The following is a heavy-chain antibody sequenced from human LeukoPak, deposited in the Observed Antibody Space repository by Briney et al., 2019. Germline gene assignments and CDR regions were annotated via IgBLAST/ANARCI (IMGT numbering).Heavy chain of an antibody. CDR2: IYSGGST. Sequence: GGSLRLSCAASGFTVSSNYMSWVRQAPGKGLEWVSVIYSGGSTYYADSVKGRFTISRHNSKNTLYLQMNSLRAGDTAVYYCARFGYSSGWSDAFDIWGQGTMVTVSS. V-gene: IGHV3-53*04. CDR3: ARFGYSSGWSDAFDI. D-gene: IGHD6-19*01. CDR1: GFTVSSNY. J-gene: IGHJ3*02.